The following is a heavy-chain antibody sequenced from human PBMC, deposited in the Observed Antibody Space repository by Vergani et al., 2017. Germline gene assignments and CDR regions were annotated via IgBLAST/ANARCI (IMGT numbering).Heavy chain of an antibody. D-gene: IGHD3-22*01. V-gene: IGHV1-46*01. CDR1: GYTFTSYY. CDR2: INPSGGST. J-gene: IGHJ4*02. CDR3: ARDIGRTMIADY. Sequence: QVQLVQSGAAVKKPGASVKVSCKASGYTFTSYYMHWVRQAPGQGFDWMGIINPSGGSTSYAQKFQGRVTMTRDTPTSTVYMELSSLRSEDPAVYYCARDIGRTMIADYWGQGTLVTVSS.